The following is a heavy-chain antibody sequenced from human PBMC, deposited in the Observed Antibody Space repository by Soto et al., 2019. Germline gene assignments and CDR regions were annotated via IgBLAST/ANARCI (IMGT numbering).Heavy chain of an antibody. D-gene: IGHD3-9*01. CDR1: RYTFTSRA. Sequence: GASVKVSCKASRYTFTSRAISSVRQAPEQGLEWMGWISAYNGNTNYAQKLQGRVTMTTDTSTSTAYMELRSLRSDDTAVYYCARGYYDILTGYYNWFDPWGQGTLVTVSS. CDR2: ISAYNGNT. J-gene: IGHJ5*02. CDR3: ARGYYDILTGYYNWFDP. V-gene: IGHV1-18*01.